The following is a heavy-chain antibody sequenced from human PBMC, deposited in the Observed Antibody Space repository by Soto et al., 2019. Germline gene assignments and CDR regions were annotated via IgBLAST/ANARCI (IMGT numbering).Heavy chain of an antibody. CDR2: IVVGSGNT. D-gene: IGHD2-15*01. V-gene: IGHV1-58*01. CDR1: VVTFAISA. CDR3: AEDHYCRGGSCYSWFDP. Sequence: SVDVSCKASVVTFAISARHCVRQASGQRLEWIGWIVVGSGNTNYAQKFQERVTITRDISTSTAYMELSSLRSEDTAVYYCAEDHYCRGGSCYSWFDPWGQGTLVTAPQ. J-gene: IGHJ5*02.